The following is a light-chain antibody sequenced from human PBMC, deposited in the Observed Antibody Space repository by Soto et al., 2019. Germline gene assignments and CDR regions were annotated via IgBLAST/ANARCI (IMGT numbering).Light chain of an antibody. V-gene: IGLV1-44*01. CDR2: RNN. Sequence: QAVLTQPPSASGTPGQRVTISCSGSSANIGSNPVNWYQHLTGKAPKLLIFRNNQRPSGVPDRFSGSKSGTSASLAISGLQPEDEGDYYCCSYAGRTSLILGGGTKLTVL. J-gene: IGLJ2*01. CDR1: SANIGSNP. CDR3: CSYAGRTSLI.